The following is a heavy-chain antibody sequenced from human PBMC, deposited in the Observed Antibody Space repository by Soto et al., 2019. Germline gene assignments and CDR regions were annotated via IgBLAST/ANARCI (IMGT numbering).Heavy chain of an antibody. Sequence: PSETLSLTCTVSGGSISGYYWSWIRQPPGKGLEWIGYIYLGGSINYNPSLKSRVIISVDTAKNQFSLKLMSVTAADTAVYYCAEVIVLVPAASYGMDVWGLGTTVTVSS. J-gene: IGHJ6*02. V-gene: IGHV4-59*01. CDR3: AEVIVLVPAASYGMDV. CDR1: GGSISGYY. D-gene: IGHD2-2*01. CDR2: IYLGGSI.